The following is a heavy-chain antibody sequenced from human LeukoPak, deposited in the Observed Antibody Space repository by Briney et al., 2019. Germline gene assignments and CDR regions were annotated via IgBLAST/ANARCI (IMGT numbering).Heavy chain of an antibody. V-gene: IGHV3-23*01. Sequence: GGSLRLSCAASGFTFSSYAMSWVRQAPGKGLEWVSAISGSGVSTYYADSVKGRFTISRDNSKNTLYLQMNSLRAEDTAVYYCAKDRYSSSWYGSFDYWGQGTLVTVSS. J-gene: IGHJ4*02. CDR2: ISGSGVST. CDR1: GFTFSSYA. D-gene: IGHD6-13*01. CDR3: AKDRYSSSWYGSFDY.